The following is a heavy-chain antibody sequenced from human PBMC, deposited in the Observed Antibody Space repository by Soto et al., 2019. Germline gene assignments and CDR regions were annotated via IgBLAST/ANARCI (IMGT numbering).Heavy chain of an antibody. CDR1: GYIFTIYY. J-gene: IGHJ4*02. CDR2: INPFDGSR. Sequence: GASVKVSCKAPGYIFTIYYIHWVRQAPGQGLEWMGWINPFDGSRMFAQSFQGRVTMTRDTSTSTVYMEVSSLRSEDTAVYYCSRVDPGETSPFDHWGQGTLVTVSS. D-gene: IGHD3-10*01. CDR3: SRVDPGETSPFDH. V-gene: IGHV1-46*03.